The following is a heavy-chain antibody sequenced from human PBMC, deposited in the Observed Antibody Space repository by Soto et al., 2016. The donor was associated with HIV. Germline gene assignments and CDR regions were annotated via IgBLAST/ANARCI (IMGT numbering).Heavy chain of an antibody. J-gene: IGHJ4*02. CDR1: GITFSNAR. V-gene: IGHV3-66*01. CDR3: ARDPNYYDSSGYPH. CDR2: IYSGGST. Sequence: EVQLVESGGDLVKPGGSLRLSCAVSGITFSNARMSWVRQAPGKGLEWVSVIYSGGSTYYADSVKGRFTISRDNSKNTLYLQMNSLRAEDTAVYYCARDPNYYDSSGYPHWGQGTLVTVSS. D-gene: IGHD3-22*01.